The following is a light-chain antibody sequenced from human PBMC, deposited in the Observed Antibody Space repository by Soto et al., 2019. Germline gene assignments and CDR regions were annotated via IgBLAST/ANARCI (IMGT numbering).Light chain of an antibody. V-gene: IGLV2-14*01. CDR2: EVS. CDR1: TSDIGTYSY. Sequence: QSALAQPASVSGSPGQSITISCTGTTSDIGTYSYVSWYQQHAGKAPKLIIYEVSHRPSGVSNRFSGSKSGSTASLTISGLQAEDEAHYYCCSSTGISTLLFXTGTKVTVL. J-gene: IGLJ1*01. CDR3: CSSTGISTLL.